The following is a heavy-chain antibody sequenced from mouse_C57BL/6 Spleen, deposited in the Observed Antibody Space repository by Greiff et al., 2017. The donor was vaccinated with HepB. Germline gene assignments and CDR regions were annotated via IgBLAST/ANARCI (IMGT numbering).Heavy chain of an antibody. J-gene: IGHJ3*01. CDR1: GFNIKDYY. D-gene: IGHD1-1*01. CDR3: AGYYGSSLAWFAY. V-gene: IGHV14-2*01. Sequence: VQLKESGAELVKPGASVKLSCTASGFNIKDYYMHWVKQRTEQGLEWIGRIDPEDGETKYAPKFQGKATITADTSSNTAYLQLSSLTSEDTAVYYCAGYYGSSLAWFAYWGQGTLVTVSA. CDR2: IDPEDGET.